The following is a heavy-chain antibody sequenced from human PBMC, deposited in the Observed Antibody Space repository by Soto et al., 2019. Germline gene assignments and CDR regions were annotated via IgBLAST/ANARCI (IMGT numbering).Heavy chain of an antibody. Sequence: SETLSLTCAVYGGSFSGYYWSWIRQPPGKGLXXIGEINHSGSTNYNPSLKSRVTISVDTSKNQCSLKLSSVTAADTAVYYFARGKITIFGVVIKGYFDYWGQGTLVTVSS. CDR3: ARGKITIFGVVIKGYFDY. D-gene: IGHD3-3*01. V-gene: IGHV4-34*01. CDR1: GGSFSGYY. J-gene: IGHJ4*02. CDR2: INHSGST.